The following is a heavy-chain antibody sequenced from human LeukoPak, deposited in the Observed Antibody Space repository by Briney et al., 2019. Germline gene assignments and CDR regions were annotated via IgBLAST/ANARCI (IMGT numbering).Heavy chain of an antibody. CDR2: IYFSGSV. CDR3: AKHNGGGVVSYVAPGPPDYFDH. J-gene: IGHJ4*02. D-gene: IGHD1-26*01. V-gene: IGHV4-39*01. CDR1: GDITHY. Sequence: SETLSLTCAVSGDITHYWGWVRQPPGQGPECIGSIYFSGSVYYNPSLRSRVTISLDTSTKQLSLKLSSVTVADTAIYYCAKHNGGGVVSYVAPGPPDYFDHWGQGALVIVSS.